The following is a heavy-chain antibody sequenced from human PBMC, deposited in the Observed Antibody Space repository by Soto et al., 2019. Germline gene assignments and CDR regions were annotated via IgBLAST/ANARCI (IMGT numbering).Heavy chain of an antibody. CDR1: GGSITTSGDY. D-gene: IGHD2-21*02. CDR3: ARVSHDYYYGWFDP. CDR2: ISHSGIT. J-gene: IGHJ5*02. Sequence: QVQLQESGPGLVKPSQTLSLTCTVSGGSITTSGDYWSWIRQHPGKGLEWIGYISHSGITEYNPSIKSRLTLSIDTSKNQFSLEMNSVTAADTAVYYCARVSHDYYYGWFDPWGQGTPVIVSS. V-gene: IGHV4-31*03.